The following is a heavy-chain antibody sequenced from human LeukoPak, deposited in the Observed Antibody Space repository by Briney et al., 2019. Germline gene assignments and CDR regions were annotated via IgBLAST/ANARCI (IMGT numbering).Heavy chain of an antibody. Sequence: ASVKVSCKPSGYTFSGFYIHWVRQAPGQGLEWMGWISPNSGGTDYAQRFQGRVTMTRDTSISTAYMELSSLRSDDTAVYYCAIQPWGSGNNWYFDLWGRGTLVTV. CDR1: GYTFSGFY. CDR2: ISPNSGGT. D-gene: IGHD7-27*01. J-gene: IGHJ2*01. V-gene: IGHV1-2*02. CDR3: AIQPWGSGNNWYFDL.